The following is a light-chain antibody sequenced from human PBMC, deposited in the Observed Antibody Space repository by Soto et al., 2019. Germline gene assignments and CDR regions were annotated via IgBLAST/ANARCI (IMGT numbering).Light chain of an antibody. CDR3: QQYAGSPYT. V-gene: IGKV3-15*01. CDR1: QSVGRN. Sequence: EIVMTQSPVALSVSPGESAALSCRASQSVGRNFAWYQQRPGQAPRVLIYGTSTRATGVPARFSGSGSGTDFTLTISSLQSEDFAVYYCQQYAGSPYTFGQGTKLEIK. CDR2: GTS. J-gene: IGKJ2*01.